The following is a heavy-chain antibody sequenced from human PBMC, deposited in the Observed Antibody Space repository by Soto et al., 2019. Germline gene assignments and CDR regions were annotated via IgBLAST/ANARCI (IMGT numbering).Heavy chain of an antibody. Sequence: QVQLQQWGAGLLKPSETLSLTCAVYGGSFSGYYWSWIRQPPGKGLEWIGEINHSGSTNYNPPLKSRVTISVDTSKNQFSLKLSSVTAADTAVYYCARPGRSSGWYLRYYFDFWGQGTLVTVSS. V-gene: IGHV4-34*01. CDR2: INHSGST. D-gene: IGHD6-19*01. CDR1: GGSFSGYY. CDR3: ARPGRSSGWYLRYYFDF. J-gene: IGHJ4*02.